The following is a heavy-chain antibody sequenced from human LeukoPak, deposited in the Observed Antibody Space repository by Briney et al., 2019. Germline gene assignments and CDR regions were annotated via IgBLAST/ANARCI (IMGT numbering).Heavy chain of an antibody. CDR2: INHSGST. V-gene: IGHV4-34*01. CDR1: GGSFSGYY. D-gene: IGHD1-26*01. CDR3: ARVIGRRLLS. Sequence: PSETLSLTCAVYGGSFSGYYWSWIRQPPGKGLEWIGEINHSGSTNYNPSLKSRVTISVDTSKYQFSLKLSSVTAADTAVYYCARVIGRRLLSWGQGTLVTVSS. J-gene: IGHJ5*02.